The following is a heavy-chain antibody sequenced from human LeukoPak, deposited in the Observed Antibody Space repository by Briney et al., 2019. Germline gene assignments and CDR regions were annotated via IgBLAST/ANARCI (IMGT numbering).Heavy chain of an antibody. D-gene: IGHD2-15*01. CDR2: IIPIFGTA. J-gene: IGHJ4*02. Sequence: SVKVSCKASGGTFSSYAISWVRQAPGQGLEWMGRIIPIFGTANYAQKFQGRVTITTDESTSTAYVELSSLRSEDTAVYYCASGYCSGGSCRSYYFDYWGQGTLVTVSS. CDR3: ASGYCSGGSCRSYYFDY. V-gene: IGHV1-69*05. CDR1: GGTFSSYA.